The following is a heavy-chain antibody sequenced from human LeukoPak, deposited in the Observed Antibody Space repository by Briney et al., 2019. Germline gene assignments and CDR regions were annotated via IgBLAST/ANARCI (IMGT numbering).Heavy chain of an antibody. CDR3: AKDKARHYSSPSPLQW. J-gene: IGHJ4*02. Sequence: GGSLRLSCAASGFTFSSYAMHWVRQAPGKGLEWVSAISGSGGSTYYADSVKGRFTISRDNSKNTLYLQMNSLRAEDTAVYYCAKDKARHYSSPSPLQWWGQGTLVTVSS. CDR2: ISGSGGST. CDR1: GFTFSSYA. V-gene: IGHV3-23*01. D-gene: IGHD6-6*01.